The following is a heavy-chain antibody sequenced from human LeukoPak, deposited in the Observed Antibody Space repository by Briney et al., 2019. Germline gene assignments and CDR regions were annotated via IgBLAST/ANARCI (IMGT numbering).Heavy chain of an antibody. D-gene: IGHD6-13*01. CDR3: ASIVVAAAGRGYYYYGMDV. V-gene: IGHV5-51*01. CDR1: GYSFTSYW. CDR2: IYPGDSDT. Sequence: GESLKISCKGSGYSFTSYWIGWVRQMPGKGLEWMGIIYPGDSDTRYSPSFQGQVTISADKSISTTYVQWSSLKASDTAMYYCASIVVAAAGRGYYYYGMDVWGQGTTVTVSS. J-gene: IGHJ6*02.